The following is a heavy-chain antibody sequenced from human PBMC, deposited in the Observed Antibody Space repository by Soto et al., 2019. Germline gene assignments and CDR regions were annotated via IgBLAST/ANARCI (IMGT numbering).Heavy chain of an antibody. D-gene: IGHD5-12*01. V-gene: IGHV4-31*03. CDR1: GGSISSGGYY. CDR3: ARVGRYSGYAGWFDP. J-gene: IGHJ5*02. CDR2: IYYSGST. Sequence: QVQLQESGPGLVKPSQTLSLTCTVSGGSISSGGYYWSWIRQHPGKGLEWIGYIYYSGSTYYNPSLKGRVTISVDTSKNQFSLKLSSVTAADTAVYYCARVGRYSGYAGWFDPWGQGTLVTVSS.